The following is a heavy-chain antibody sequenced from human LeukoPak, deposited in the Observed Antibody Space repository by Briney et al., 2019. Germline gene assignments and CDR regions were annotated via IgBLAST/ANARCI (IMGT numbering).Heavy chain of an antibody. CDR3: ARVTPITMTYFDY. CDR2: ISSSGSTI. V-gene: IGHV3-48*03. CDR1: GFTFSSYE. Sequence: GGSLRLSCAASGFTFSSYEMNWVRQAPGKGLEWVSYISSSGSTIYYADSVKGRFTISRDNAKNSLYLQMNSLRAEDTAVYYCARVTPITMTYFDYWGQGTLVTVSS. J-gene: IGHJ4*02. D-gene: IGHD3-22*01.